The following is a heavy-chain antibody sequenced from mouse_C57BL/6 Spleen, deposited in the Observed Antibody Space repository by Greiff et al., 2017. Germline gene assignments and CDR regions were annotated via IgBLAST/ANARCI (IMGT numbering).Heavy chain of an antibody. D-gene: IGHD2-3*01. V-gene: IGHV1-62-2*01. Sequence: QVQLQQSGAELVQPGASVKLSCTASGYTFTEYTIPWVKQRSGQGLEWIGWFYPGGGSIKYNEKFKDKATLTADKSSSTVYMELSRLTSEDSAVYFCARHGGYDGDYVGYFDVWGTGTTVTVSS. CDR3: ARHGGYDGDYVGYFDV. J-gene: IGHJ1*03. CDR1: GYTFTEYT. CDR2: FYPGGGSI.